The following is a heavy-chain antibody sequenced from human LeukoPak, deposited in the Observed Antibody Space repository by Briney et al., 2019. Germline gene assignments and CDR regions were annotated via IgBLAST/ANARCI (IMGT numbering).Heavy chain of an antibody. CDR1: GYTLTELS. CDR3: ATAPGYCSSTSCPYSFDY. V-gene: IGHV1-24*01. J-gene: IGHJ4*02. CDR2: FDPEDGET. Sequence: ASVKVSCKVSGYTLTELSMRWVRQAPAKGLEWMGGFDPEDGETIYAQKFQGRVTMTEDTSTDTAYMELSSLRSKDTAVYYCATAPGYCSSTSCPYSFDYWGQGTLVTVSS. D-gene: IGHD2-2*01.